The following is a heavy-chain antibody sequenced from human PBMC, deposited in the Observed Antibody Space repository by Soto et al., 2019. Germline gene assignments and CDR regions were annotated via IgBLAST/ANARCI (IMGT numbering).Heavy chain of an antibody. CDR2: ISGSGGST. CDR3: AFPDSRRKSFDY. D-gene: IGHD2-21*02. V-gene: IGHV3-23*01. Sequence: GGSLRLSCAASGFTFSSYAMSWVRQAPGKGLEWVSAISGSGGSTYYADSVKGRFTISRDNSKNTLYLQMNSLRAEDTAVYYCAFPDSRRKSFDYWGQGTLVTVSS. J-gene: IGHJ4*02. CDR1: GFTFSSYA.